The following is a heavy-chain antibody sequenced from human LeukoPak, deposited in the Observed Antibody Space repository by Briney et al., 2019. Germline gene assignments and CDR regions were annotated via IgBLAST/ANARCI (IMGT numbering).Heavy chain of an antibody. CDR2: INQDGSEK. J-gene: IGHJ4*02. CDR3: ARDRSTSGRQY. D-gene: IGHD3-10*01. Sequence: RGSLRLSCAASGFTFSSFWMTWVRQAPGKGLKWVANINQDGSEKHYVDSLKGRFTISRDNAKNSLYLQMNTLRAEDTAVYYCARDRSTSGRQYWGQGTLVTVSS. CDR1: GFTFSSFW. V-gene: IGHV3-7*01.